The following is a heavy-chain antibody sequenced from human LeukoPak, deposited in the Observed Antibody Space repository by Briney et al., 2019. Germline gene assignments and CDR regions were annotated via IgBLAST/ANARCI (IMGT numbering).Heavy chain of an antibody. V-gene: IGHV1-2*02. J-gene: IGHJ6*03. D-gene: IGHD2-8*01. CDR1: GYSFTEHY. CDR3: ARSAGHCSNGICFTDYYMDV. CDR2: INCNSGDA. Sequence: ASVKVSCKASGYSFTEHYIYWVRQAPGQGLEWVGRINCNSGDANSAQKFQGRVTMTRDTSVSTAYMDLSSVTSDDTAVYFCARSAGHCSNGICFTDYYMDVWGRGTTVTVSS.